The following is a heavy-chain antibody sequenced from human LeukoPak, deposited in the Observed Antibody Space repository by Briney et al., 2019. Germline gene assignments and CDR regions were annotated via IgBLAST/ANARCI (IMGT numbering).Heavy chain of an antibody. V-gene: IGHV3-23*01. D-gene: IGHD2-8*02. Sequence: GGSLRLSCAASGFTFSTFAMIWVRQPPGKGVEWVSSIFPSGGEIHYADSVRGRFTISRDNSKSTLSLQMNSLRAEDTAIYYCATYRQVLLPFESWGQGTLVPVSS. CDR2: IFPSGGEI. CDR1: GFTFSTFA. CDR3: ATYRQVLLPFES. J-gene: IGHJ4*02.